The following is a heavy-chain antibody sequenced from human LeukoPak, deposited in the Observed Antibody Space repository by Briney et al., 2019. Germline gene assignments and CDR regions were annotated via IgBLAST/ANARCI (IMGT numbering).Heavy chain of an antibody. CDR1: GYTFTSYD. D-gene: IGHD1-26*01. V-gene: IGHV1-8*03. CDR3: ARGPPGGSYWYYYYMDV. CDR2: MNPNSGNT. Sequence: ASVKVSCKASGYTFTSYDINWVRQATGQGLEWMGWMNPNSGNTGYAQKFQGRVTITRNTSISTAYMELSSLRSEDTAVYYCARGPPGGSYWYYYYMDVWGKGTTVTVSS. J-gene: IGHJ6*03.